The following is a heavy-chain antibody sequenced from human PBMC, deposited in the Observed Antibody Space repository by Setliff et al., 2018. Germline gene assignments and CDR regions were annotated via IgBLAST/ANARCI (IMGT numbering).Heavy chain of an antibody. Sequence: PGGSLRLSCAASGFTFDVYAMSWVRQAPGKGLEWVSAISGSGSNTFYADSVTGRFTISRDNSLNTLYLQMNSLRAEDTAVYYCAKNPSRVYATRFDYWGQGTLVTVSS. D-gene: IGHD2-8*01. CDR1: GFTFDVYA. V-gene: IGHV3-23*01. CDR3: AKNPSRVYATRFDY. CDR2: ISGSGSNT. J-gene: IGHJ4*02.